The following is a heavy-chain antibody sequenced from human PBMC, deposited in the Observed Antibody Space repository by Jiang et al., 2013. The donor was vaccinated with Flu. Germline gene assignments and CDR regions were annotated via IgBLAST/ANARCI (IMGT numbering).Heavy chain of an antibody. V-gene: IGHV3-30*18. CDR1: GFTFSSYG. D-gene: IGHD5-18*01. CDR3: AKEDTAMGQPHFDY. J-gene: IGHJ4*02. Sequence: VQLLESGGGVVQPGRSLRLSCAASGFTFSSYGMHWVRQAPGKGLEWVAVISYDGSNKYYADSVKGRFTISRDNSKNTLYLQMNSLRAEDTAVYYCAKEDTAMGQPHFDYWGQGTLVTVSS. CDR2: ISYDGSNK.